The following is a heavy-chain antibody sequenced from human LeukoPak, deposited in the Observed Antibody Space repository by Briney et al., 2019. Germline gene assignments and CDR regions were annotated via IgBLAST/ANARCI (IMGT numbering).Heavy chain of an antibody. V-gene: IGHV1-8*01. CDR2: MNPNSGNT. J-gene: IGHJ4*02. D-gene: IGHD3-10*01. Sequence: ASVKVSCKASGYTFSNYDFNWVRQATGQGLEWMGWMNPNSGNTGYAQKFQGRVTMTRNTSINTAYMELSSLRSEDTAVYYCARDYGSGTYYGIDYWGQGTLVTVSS. CDR1: GYTFSNYD. CDR3: ARDYGSGTYYGIDY.